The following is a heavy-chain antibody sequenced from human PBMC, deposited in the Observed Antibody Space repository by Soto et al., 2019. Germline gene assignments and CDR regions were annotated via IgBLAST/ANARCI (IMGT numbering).Heavy chain of an antibody. V-gene: IGHV2-26*01. D-gene: IGHD6-6*01. CDR2: IFSNDEK. CDR1: GFSLSNARMG. CDR3: ALRGSSSSGTTIDY. J-gene: IGHJ4*02. Sequence: GSGPTLVNPTETLTLTCTVSGFSLSNARMGVSWIRQPPGKALEWLAHIFSNDEKSYSTSLKSRLTISKDTSKSQVVLTMTNMDPVDTATYYCALRGSSSSGTTIDYWGQGTLVTVSS.